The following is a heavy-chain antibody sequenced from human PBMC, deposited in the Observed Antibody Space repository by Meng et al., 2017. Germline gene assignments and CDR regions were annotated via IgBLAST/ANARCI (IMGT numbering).Heavy chain of an antibody. Sequence: SVKVSCKASGGTFSSYAISWVRQAPGQGLEWMGGIIPIFGTANYAQKFQGRVTITTDESTSTAYMELSSLRSEDTAVYYCARGGYYDSSGYFVVAYYFDYWGQETLVTVSS. CDR3: ARGGYYDSSGYFVVAYYFDY. J-gene: IGHJ4*02. CDR2: IIPIFGTA. D-gene: IGHD3-22*01. V-gene: IGHV1-69*05. CDR1: GGTFSSYA.